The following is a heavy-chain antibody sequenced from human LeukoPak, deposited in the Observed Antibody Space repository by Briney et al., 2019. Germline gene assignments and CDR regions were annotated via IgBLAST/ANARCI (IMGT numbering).Heavy chain of an antibody. V-gene: IGHV3-15*01. CDR2: IKSKTDGGTT. CDR3: TTAVWFGPFDP. J-gene: IGHJ5*02. CDR1: GLTVSSSY. Sequence: PGGSLRLSCAASGLTVSSSYMSWVRQAPGKGLEWVGRIKSKTDGGTTDYAAPVKGRFTISRDDSKNTLYLQMNSLKTEDTAVYYCTTAVWFGPFDPWGQGTLVTVSS. D-gene: IGHD3-10*01.